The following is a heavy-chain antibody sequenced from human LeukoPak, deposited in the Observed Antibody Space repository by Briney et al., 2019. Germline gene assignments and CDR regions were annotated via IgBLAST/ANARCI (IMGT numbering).Heavy chain of an antibody. J-gene: IGHJ6*02. CDR2: INPSGGST. CDR1: GYTFTSYY. D-gene: IGHD6-25*01. V-gene: IGHV1-46*01. CDR3: AAARMGSYYYYGMDV. Sequence: ASVKVSCKASGYTFTSYYMHWVRQAPGQGLGWMGIINPSGGSTSYAQKFQGRVTMTRDTSTSTVYMELSSLRSEDTAVYYCAAARMGSYYYYGMDVWGQGTTVTVSS.